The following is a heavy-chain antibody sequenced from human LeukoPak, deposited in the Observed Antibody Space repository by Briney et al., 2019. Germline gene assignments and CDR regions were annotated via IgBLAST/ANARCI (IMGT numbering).Heavy chain of an antibody. CDR3: ARLGMHERWLQLVDY. D-gene: IGHD5-24*01. CDR1: GYTFTSYG. CDR2: ISAYNGNT. J-gene: IGHJ4*02. V-gene: IGHV1-18*01. Sequence: ASVKVSCKASGYTFTSYGISWVRQAPGQGLEWMGWISAYNGNTNYAQKLQGRVTMTTDTSTSTAYMELRSLRSDDTAVYYCARLGMHERWLQLVDYWGQGTLVTVSS.